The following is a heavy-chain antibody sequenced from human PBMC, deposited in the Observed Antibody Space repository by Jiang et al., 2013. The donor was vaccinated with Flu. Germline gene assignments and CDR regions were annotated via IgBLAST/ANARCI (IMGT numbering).Heavy chain of an antibody. J-gene: IGHJ3*02. Sequence: PGLVKSSQTLSLTCTVSGGSISSGDFYWGWIRRPPGKGLEFFGYIYYTGNAYYSPALRSRGIISLDASNNQFSLRLTSVTAADTAVYYCVAATSVTMWAFDIWGQGTMVNVSS. CDR1: GGSISSGDFY. D-gene: IGHD3-10*02. CDR2: IYYTGNA. CDR3: VAATSVTMWAFDI. V-gene: IGHV4-30-4*01.